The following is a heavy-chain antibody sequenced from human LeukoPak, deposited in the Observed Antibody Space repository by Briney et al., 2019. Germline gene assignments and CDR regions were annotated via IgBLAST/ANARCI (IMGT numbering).Heavy chain of an antibody. CDR1: GFTFSSYA. Sequence: EGSLRLSCAASGFTFSSYAMHWVRQAPGKGLEWVAVISYDGSNKYYADSVKGRFTISRDNSKNTLYLQMNSLRAEGTAVYYCATGGVGHIAAAPFDYWGQGTLVTVSS. V-gene: IGHV3-30*04. CDR2: ISYDGSNK. J-gene: IGHJ4*02. D-gene: IGHD6-13*01. CDR3: ATGGVGHIAAAPFDY.